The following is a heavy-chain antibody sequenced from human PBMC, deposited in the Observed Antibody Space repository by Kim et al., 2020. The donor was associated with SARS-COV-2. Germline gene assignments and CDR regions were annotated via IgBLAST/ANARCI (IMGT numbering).Heavy chain of an antibody. V-gene: IGHV3-9*01. Sequence: AMHWGRQARGKGLEWVSGISWNSGSIGYADSVKGRFTISRDNAKNSLYLQMNSLRAEDTALYYCAKRNLSSGWYGGWFDPWGQGTLVTVSS. D-gene: IGHD6-19*01. CDR3: AKRNLSSGWYGGWFDP. CDR2: ISWNSGSI. J-gene: IGHJ5*02. CDR1: A.